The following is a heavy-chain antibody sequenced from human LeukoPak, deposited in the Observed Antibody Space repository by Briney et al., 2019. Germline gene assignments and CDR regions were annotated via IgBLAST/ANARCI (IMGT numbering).Heavy chain of an antibody. Sequence: ASVKVSCKASGGTFSSYAISWVRQAPGLGLEWMGGIIPIFGTANYAQKFQGRVTITADESTSTAYMELSSLRSEDTAVYYCAREPQLVRYYFDYWGQGTLVTVSS. CDR2: IIPIFGTA. J-gene: IGHJ4*02. CDR1: GGTFSSYA. CDR3: AREPQLVRYYFDY. D-gene: IGHD6-13*01. V-gene: IGHV1-69*13.